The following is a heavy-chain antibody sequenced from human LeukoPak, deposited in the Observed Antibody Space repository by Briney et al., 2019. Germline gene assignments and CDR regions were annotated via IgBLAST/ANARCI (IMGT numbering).Heavy chain of an antibody. J-gene: IGHJ3*02. D-gene: IGHD2-2*01. CDR3: ARANYCSSTSCFRDAFDI. Sequence: AASVKVSCKASGYTFTGYYMHWVRQAPGQGLEWMGWINPNSGGTNYAQKFQGRVTMTRDTSISTAYMELRRLRSDDTAVYYCARANYCSSTSCFRDAFDIWGQGTMVTVSS. CDR2: INPNSGGT. CDR1: GYTFTGYY. V-gene: IGHV1-2*02.